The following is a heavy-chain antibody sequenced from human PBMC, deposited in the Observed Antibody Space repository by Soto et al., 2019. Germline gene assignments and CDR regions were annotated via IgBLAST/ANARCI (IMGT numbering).Heavy chain of an antibody. V-gene: IGHV4-4*02. CDR1: GGSISSSNW. CDR3: AREAEYSSSSYAFERSAIGP. D-gene: IGHD6-6*01. Sequence: SETLSLTCAVSGGSISSSNWWSWVRQPPGKGLEWIGEIYHSGSTNYNPSLKSRVTISVDKSKNQFSLKLSSVTAADTAVYYCAREAEYSSSSYAFERSAIGPWGQGTSVTVSS. J-gene: IGHJ5*02. CDR2: IYHSGST.